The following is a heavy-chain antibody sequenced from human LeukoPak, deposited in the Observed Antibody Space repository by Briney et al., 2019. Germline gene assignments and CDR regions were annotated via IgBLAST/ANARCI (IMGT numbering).Heavy chain of an antibody. J-gene: IGHJ4*02. D-gene: IGHD1-26*01. V-gene: IGHV3-9*01. CDR1: GFIFDDYA. CDR3: AKGLVRPVGATHFDF. CDR2: ISWNGGAI. Sequence: GRSLRLSCAASGFIFDDYAMHWVRQAPGKGPEWVSGISWNGGAIGYAYSVKGRCTISRDNAGNSLYLQLNRLRPEDTAYYYCAKGLVRPVGATHFDFWGQGTLVTVSS.